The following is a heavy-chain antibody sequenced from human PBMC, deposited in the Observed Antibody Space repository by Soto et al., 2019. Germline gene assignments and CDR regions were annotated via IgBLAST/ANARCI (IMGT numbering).Heavy chain of an antibody. V-gene: IGHV3-23*01. CDR2: ISGSGGST. CDR3: AKTDTYDSSGYYDI. D-gene: IGHD3-22*01. CDR1: GFTFIGCA. Sequence: VGALRLCCAACGFTFIGCAVSWFRQAPWEGLEWVSAISGSGGSTYSADSVKGRFTISRDNSKNPLYLQMNSPRAEDTAVYYCAKTDTYDSSGYYDIWGQGTMVTVSS. J-gene: IGHJ3*02.